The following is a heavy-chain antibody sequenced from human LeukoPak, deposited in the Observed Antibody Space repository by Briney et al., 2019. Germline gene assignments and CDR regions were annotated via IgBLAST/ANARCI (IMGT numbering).Heavy chain of an antibody. J-gene: IGHJ4*02. CDR1: GGSISSYY. CDR3: ARVRGYVIEDNFDY. CDR2: IYYSGST. Sequence: PSETLSLTCTVSGGSISSYYWSWIRQPPGKGLEWIGYIYYSGSTNYNPSLKSRVTISVDTSKNQRALKLRSVTAADTAVYYCARVRGYVIEDNFDYWGQGTLVSASS. V-gene: IGHV4-59*01. D-gene: IGHD2-15*01.